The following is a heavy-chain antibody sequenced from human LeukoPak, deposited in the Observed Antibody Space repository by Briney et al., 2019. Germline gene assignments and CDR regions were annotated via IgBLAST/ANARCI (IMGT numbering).Heavy chain of an antibody. Sequence: GGSLRLSCAASGFTFSSYAMSWVRQAPGKGLEWVSAINGSGGSTYYADSVKGRFTISRDNSKNTLYLQMNSLRAEDTAVYYCAKDPIRGVMFLIWDYWGQGTLVTVSS. J-gene: IGHJ4*02. V-gene: IGHV3-23*01. CDR3: AKDPIRGVMFLIWDY. D-gene: IGHD3-10*01. CDR2: INGSGGST. CDR1: GFTFSSYA.